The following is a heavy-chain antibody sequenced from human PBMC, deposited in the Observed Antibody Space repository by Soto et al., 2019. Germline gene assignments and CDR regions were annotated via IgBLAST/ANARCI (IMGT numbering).Heavy chain of an antibody. CDR3: AKEGSYDFWSGYLDV. CDR1: GFTFSRYG. Sequence: QVQLVESGGGVVQPGRSLRLSCAASGFTFSRYGMHWVRQAPGKGLEWVAVISYDGSNKYYADSVKGRFTISRDNSKNTLYLQMNRLRAEDTAVYYCAKEGSYDFWSGYLDVWGKGTTVTVSS. J-gene: IGHJ6*04. D-gene: IGHD3-3*01. V-gene: IGHV3-30*18. CDR2: ISYDGSNK.